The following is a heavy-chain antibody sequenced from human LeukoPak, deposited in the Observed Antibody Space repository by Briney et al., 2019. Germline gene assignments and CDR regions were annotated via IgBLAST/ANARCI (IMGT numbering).Heavy chain of an antibody. CDR1: GFIFSNYG. J-gene: IGHJ4*02. CDR3: AKVVQYTASTGTGLDY. Sequence: PGGSLRLSCAASGFIFSNYGMHWVRQAPGKGLDWVAVIWYDGSYKYYADSGKCRFTISRDNSKNPMYLQMNSLRAEDTAIYYCAKVVQYTASTGTGLDYWGQGTLVTVSS. CDR2: IWYDGSYK. D-gene: IGHD6-13*01. V-gene: IGHV3-33*06.